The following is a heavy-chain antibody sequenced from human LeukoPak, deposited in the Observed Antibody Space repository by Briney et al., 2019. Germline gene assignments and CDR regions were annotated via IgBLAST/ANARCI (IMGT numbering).Heavy chain of an antibody. J-gene: IGHJ4*02. Sequence: GGSLRLSCAASGFTFSSYEMNWVRQAPGKGLEWVSYIGSSGSTIYYADSVKGRFTISRDNAKNSLYLQMNSLRAEDTAVYYCARAEQQLADYWGQGTLVTVSS. CDR3: ARAEQQLADY. CDR1: GFTFSSYE. D-gene: IGHD6-13*01. CDR2: IGSSGSTI. V-gene: IGHV3-48*03.